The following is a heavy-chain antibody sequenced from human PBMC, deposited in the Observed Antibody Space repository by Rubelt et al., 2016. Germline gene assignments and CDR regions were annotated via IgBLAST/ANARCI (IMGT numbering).Heavy chain of an antibody. D-gene: IGHD6-6*01. J-gene: IGHJ2*01. CDR2: ISAYNGKP. CDR1: GYTFTSYG. CDR3: ARDRIRIAARQGWYFDL. V-gene: IGHV1-18*01. Sequence: QVQLVQSGAEVKKPGASVKVSCKASGYTFTSYGISWVRQAPGQGLEWMGWISAYNGKPNYAKKLQGRVTMTRDTSTSTAYMELRSLRSDDTAVYYCARDRIRIAARQGWYFDLWGRGTLVTVSS.